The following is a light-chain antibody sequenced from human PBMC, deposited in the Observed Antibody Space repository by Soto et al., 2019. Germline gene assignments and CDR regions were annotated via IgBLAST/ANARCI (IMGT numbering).Light chain of an antibody. CDR3: QQYYSYPWT. J-gene: IGKJ1*01. CDR2: AAS. CDR1: QGISSY. V-gene: IGKV1-8*01. Sequence: AIRMTQSPSSLSASTGGRVTITCRASQGISSYLAWYQQKPGKAPKLLIYAASTLQSGVPSRFSGSGSGTDFTLTISCLQSEDFATYYCQQYYSYPWTFGQGTKVDIK.